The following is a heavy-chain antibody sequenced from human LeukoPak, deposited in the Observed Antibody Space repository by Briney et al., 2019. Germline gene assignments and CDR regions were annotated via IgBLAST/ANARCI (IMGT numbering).Heavy chain of an antibody. CDR3: TRDLWATGRVIYYYYGMDV. CDR2: IIHTHGRA. Sequence: SVKVSFKASVGTFRSYAISWVRPAAGQGLDWMGRIIHTHGRANYAQKFQGRVTIPAHKSTRTAYMDLSGLSAEDRAVYYFTRDLWATGRVIYYYYGMDVWGQGTTVTVSS. CDR1: VGTFRSYA. V-gene: IGHV1-69*04. D-gene: IGHD5-12*01. J-gene: IGHJ6*02.